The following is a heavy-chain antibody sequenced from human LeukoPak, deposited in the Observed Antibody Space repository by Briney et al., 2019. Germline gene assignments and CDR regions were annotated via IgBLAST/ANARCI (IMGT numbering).Heavy chain of an antibody. V-gene: IGHV4-59*01. CDR3: AREAVAGAFDY. CDR1: GGSISSYY. Sequence: SETLSLTCTVSGGSISSYYWSWIRQPPGKGLEWIGYIYYSGSTNYNPSLKSRVTISVDTSKNQFSLKLSSVTAADTAVYYCAREAVAGAFDYWGQGTPVTVSS. CDR2: IYYSGST. D-gene: IGHD6-19*01. J-gene: IGHJ4*02.